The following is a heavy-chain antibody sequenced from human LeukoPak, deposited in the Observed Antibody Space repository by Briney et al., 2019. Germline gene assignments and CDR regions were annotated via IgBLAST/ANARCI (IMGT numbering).Heavy chain of an antibody. CDR1: GFTFSGSW. J-gene: IGHJ4*02. CDR2: IKQDGSEK. CDR3: ARLDDDGFFDY. V-gene: IGHV3-7*01. D-gene: IGHD4/OR15-4a*01. Sequence: PGGSLRLSCSAYGFTFSGSWMSWVRQAPGKGLEWVANIKQDGSEKYYVDSGKGRFAISRDNAKNSLYLQMNSLRDEDTAIYYCARLDDDGFFDYWGQGTLVTVSS.